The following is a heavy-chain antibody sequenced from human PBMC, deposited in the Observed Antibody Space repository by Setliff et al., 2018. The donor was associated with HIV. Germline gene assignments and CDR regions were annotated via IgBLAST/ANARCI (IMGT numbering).Heavy chain of an antibody. CDR2: IYHSGST. CDR1: GGSISSSNW. D-gene: IGHD1-7*01. CDR3: ARAALLKLPLGYYYGMDV. J-gene: IGHJ6*02. Sequence: SETLSLTCAVSGGSISSSNWWSWVRQPPGKGLEWIGEIYHSGSTNYNPSLKSRVTISVDKSKNHFSLKLSSVTAADTAVYYCARAALLKLPLGYYYGMDVWGQGTTVTVSS. V-gene: IGHV4-4*02.